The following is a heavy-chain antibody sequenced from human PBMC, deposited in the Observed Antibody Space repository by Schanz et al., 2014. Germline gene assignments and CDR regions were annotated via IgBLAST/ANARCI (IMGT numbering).Heavy chain of an antibody. CDR3: ARAAGPVDY. Sequence: QVQLQESGPGLVKPSQTLSLTCAVSGGSISSGGYTWSWIRQPPGKGLEWIGYMHYSGSTYYNPSLKSRVTISVDTSKNQFSLMLGSVTAADTAVYYCARAAGPVDYWGQGTLVTVSS. J-gene: IGHJ4*02. CDR2: MHYSGST. CDR1: GGSISSGGYT. V-gene: IGHV4-30-4*07. D-gene: IGHD6-13*01.